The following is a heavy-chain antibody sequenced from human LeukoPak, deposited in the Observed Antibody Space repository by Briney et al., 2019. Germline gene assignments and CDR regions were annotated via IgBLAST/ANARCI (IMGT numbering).Heavy chain of an antibody. CDR3: ALLGSSALDY. V-gene: IGHV4-4*07. J-gene: IGHJ4*02. CDR2: IYTSGTT. D-gene: IGHD3-22*01. CDR1: GDSISSYY. Sequence: SETLSLTCTVSGDSISSYYFNWIRQPAGKGLEWLGRIYTSGTTYCNPSLKSRLTMSVDTSKNQFSLKLRSVTAADTALYFCALLGSSALDYWGQGVLVTVSS.